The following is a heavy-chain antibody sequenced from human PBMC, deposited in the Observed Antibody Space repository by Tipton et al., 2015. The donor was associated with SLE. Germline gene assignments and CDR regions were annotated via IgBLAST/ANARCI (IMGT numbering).Heavy chain of an antibody. J-gene: IGHJ3*01. CDR2: ILDDGNNQ. CDR3: ARRSKTGIDALDL. Sequence: SLRLSCAASGFTFSNYAMHWVRQAPGKGLQWVAVILDDGNNQYCADSVKGRLTISRDNSKNTLYLQVNNVRVEDSAVYYCARRSKTGIDALDLWGQGTKVTVSS. V-gene: IGHV3-30*04. CDR1: GFTFSNYA. D-gene: IGHD6-13*01.